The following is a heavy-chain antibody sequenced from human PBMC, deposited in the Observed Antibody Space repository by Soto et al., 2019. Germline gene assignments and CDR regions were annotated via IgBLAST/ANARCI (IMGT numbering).Heavy chain of an antibody. J-gene: IGHJ6*02. CDR3: ARGGGSYSRYYYGMDV. V-gene: IGHV1-46*01. CDR1: GYTFTSYY. D-gene: IGHD1-26*01. CDR2: INHSGGST. Sequence: QVQLVQSGAEVKKPGASVKVSCKASGYTFTSYYMHWVRQAPGQGLEWMGIINHSGGSTSYAQKCQGRVTMTRDTSTSTVHMELSSLRSEDTAVYYCARGGGSYSRYYYGMDVWGQGTTVTVSS.